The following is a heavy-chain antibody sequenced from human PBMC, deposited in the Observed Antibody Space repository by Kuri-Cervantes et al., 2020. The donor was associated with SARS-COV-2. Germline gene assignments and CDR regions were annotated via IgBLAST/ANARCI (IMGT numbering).Heavy chain of an antibody. J-gene: IGHJ3*01. D-gene: IGHD3-22*01. V-gene: IGHV3-53*04. CDR3: ARAAGYYDSNGYSDDAFDV. CDR1: GFTVSSNY. CDR2: IYSGGST. Sequence: GESLKISCAASGFTVSSNYMSWVRQAPGKGLKWVSVIYSGGSTYYADSVKGRFTISRHNSKNTLYLQMNSLRAEDTAVYYCARAAGYYDSNGYSDDAFDVWGQGTMVTVSS.